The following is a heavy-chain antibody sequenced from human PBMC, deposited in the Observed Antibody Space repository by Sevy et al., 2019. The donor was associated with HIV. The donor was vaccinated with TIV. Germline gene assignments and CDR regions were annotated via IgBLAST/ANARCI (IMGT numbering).Heavy chain of an antibody. CDR3: ASYTTGSRGDY. V-gene: IGHV1-46*01. CDR2: INPSDGGT. Sequence: SVKVSCKASGYSITRYYMHWVRQAPGQGLEWMGIINPSDGGTTYAQKFQGRVTMTTNTSTSTVYMELSSLRCEDTAVYYCASYTTGSRGDYWGQGTLVTVSS. D-gene: IGHD1-1*01. J-gene: IGHJ4*02. CDR1: GYSITRYY.